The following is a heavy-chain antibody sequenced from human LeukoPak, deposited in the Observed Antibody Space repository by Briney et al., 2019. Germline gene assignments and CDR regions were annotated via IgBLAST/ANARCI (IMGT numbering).Heavy chain of an antibody. V-gene: IGHV1-2*02. CDR3: ARANRAVAVDY. J-gene: IGHJ4*02. CDR1: GGTFSSYA. CDR2: INPNSGGT. D-gene: IGHD2-8*01. Sequence: ASVKVSCKASGGTFSSYAISWVRQAPGQGLEWMGWINPNSGGTNYAQKFQGRVTMTRDTSISTACMELSRLRSDDTAVYYCARANRAVAVDYWGQGTLVTVSS.